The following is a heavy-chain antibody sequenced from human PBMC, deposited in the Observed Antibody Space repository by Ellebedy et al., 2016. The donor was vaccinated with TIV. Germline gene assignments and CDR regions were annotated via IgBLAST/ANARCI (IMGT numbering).Heavy chain of an antibody. V-gene: IGHV1-2*02. CDR3: ARGPPVGIPWGSVDY. D-gene: IGHD3-16*01. J-gene: IGHJ4*02. Sequence: ASVKVSXKASGYTFTGYYMHWVRQAPGQGLEWMGWINPNSGGTNYAQKFQGRVTMTRDTSISTAYMELSRLRSDDTAVYYCARGPPVGIPWGSVDYWGQGTLVTVSS. CDR1: GYTFTGYY. CDR2: INPNSGGT.